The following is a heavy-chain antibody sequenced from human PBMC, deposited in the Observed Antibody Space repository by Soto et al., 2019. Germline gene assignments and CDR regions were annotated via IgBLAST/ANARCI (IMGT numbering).Heavy chain of an antibody. V-gene: IGHV4-4*07. Sequence: QVQLQESGPGLVKPSETLSLTCSVSGDSISSYYWSWIRQSAGKGLEWIGRTYITGDTNYSPSLKGRVTMSVDTSKNQLSLKLSSVTAADTAVYYCAREYTETLDGPTPFYFNYWGQGTPVTVSS. D-gene: IGHD1-1*01. CDR1: GDSISSYY. CDR2: TYITGDT. CDR3: AREYTETLDGPTPFYFNY. J-gene: IGHJ4*02.